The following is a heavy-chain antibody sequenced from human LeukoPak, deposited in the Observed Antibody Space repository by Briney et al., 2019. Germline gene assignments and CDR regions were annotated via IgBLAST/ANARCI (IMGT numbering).Heavy chain of an antibody. D-gene: IGHD5-24*01. CDR2: IYYSGST. V-gene: IGHV4-59*01. CDR1: GGSISSYY. CDR3: ARSRGERWLQFDAFDI. J-gene: IGHJ3*02. Sequence: SETLSLTCTVSGGSISSYYWSWIRQPPGKGLEWIGYIYYSGSTNYNPSLKSRVTISVDTSKNQFSLKLSSVTAADTAVYYCARSRGERWLQFDAFDIWGQGTMVPVSS.